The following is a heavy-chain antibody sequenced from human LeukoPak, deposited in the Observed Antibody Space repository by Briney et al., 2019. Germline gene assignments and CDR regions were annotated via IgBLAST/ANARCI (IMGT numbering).Heavy chain of an antibody. V-gene: IGHV4-34*01. CDR3: ARDRHKYAFDI. Sequence: SETLSLTCAVYGGSFSGYYCSCIRHPPGKRLEWRGEMNHSVSANYNPSLKSRVTTSVDTSKNKCSLNLSSVPAADTAVYYCARDRHKYAFDIWGQGTMVTVSS. CDR2: MNHSVSA. CDR1: GGSFSGYY. J-gene: IGHJ3*02.